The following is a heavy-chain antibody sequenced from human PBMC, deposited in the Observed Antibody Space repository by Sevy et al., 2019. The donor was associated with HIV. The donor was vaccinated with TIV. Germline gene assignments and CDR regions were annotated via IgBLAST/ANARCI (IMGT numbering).Heavy chain of an antibody. CDR3: AKALNPALESMIEVVLRTLKGFDV. Sequence: LTCAASGFTFNTHAMTWVRQAPGKGLEWVSVISGPGLSTYYADSVKGRFTISRDNSKNTLYLQMNSLRADDTATYYCAKALNPALESMIEVVLRTLKGFDVWGQGTMVTVSS. D-gene: IGHD3-22*01. CDR1: GFTFNTHA. V-gene: IGHV3-23*01. J-gene: IGHJ3*01. CDR2: ISGPGLST.